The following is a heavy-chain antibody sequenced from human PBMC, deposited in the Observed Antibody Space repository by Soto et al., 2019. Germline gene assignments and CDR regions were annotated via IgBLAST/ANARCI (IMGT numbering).Heavy chain of an antibody. CDR2: IYNSGTT. J-gene: IGHJ5*02. CDR3: ARDPGP. V-gene: IGHV4-31*03. CDR1: GGSITRGGYY. Sequence: QVQLQESGPVLVKPSETLSLTCTVSGGSITRGGYYWSWIRQHPGKGLEWIGYIYNSGTTYYNPSLKSRVTIAVDTSKNQFSLKLTSVTAADTAVYYCARDPGPWGQGTLVTVSS.